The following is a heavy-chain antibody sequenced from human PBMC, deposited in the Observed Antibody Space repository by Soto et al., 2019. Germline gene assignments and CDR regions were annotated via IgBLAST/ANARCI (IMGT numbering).Heavy chain of an antibody. D-gene: IGHD2-2*01. CDR1: GFTFTTYG. CDR2: ISYDGSNS. CDR3: AKDRGYCSRPICFNITDFDY. Sequence: QVQLVESGGGVVQPGRSLRLSCAASGFTFTTYGMNWVRQAPGKGLEWVAVISYDGSNSLYADSVSGRFAISRDNSKNTLYLQMDSMRPEDTAVYYCAKDRGYCSRPICFNITDFDYWGQGAPVTVSS. V-gene: IGHV3-30*18. J-gene: IGHJ4*02.